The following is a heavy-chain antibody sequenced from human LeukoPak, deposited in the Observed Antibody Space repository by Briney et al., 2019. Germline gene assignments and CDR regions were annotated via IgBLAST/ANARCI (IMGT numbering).Heavy chain of an antibody. CDR2: IRYDGSNK. V-gene: IGHV3-30*02. CDR1: GFTFSSYA. J-gene: IGHJ4*02. CDR3: AKAYDILTGYYSVDY. D-gene: IGHD3-9*01. Sequence: GGSLRLSCAASGFTFSSYAMHWVRQAPGKGLEWVAFIRYDGSNKYYADSVKGRFTISRDNSKNTLYLQMNSLRAEDTAAYYCAKAYDILTGYYSVDYWGQGTLVTVSS.